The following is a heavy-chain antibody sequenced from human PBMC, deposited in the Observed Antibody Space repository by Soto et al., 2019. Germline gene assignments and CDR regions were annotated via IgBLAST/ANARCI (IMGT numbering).Heavy chain of an antibody. J-gene: IGHJ4*02. Sequence: QVHLVQSGAEVKKPGASVKVSCKASGYTFTSYGITWVRQAPGQGLEWMGWISAHNGNTGYAQRLQGRVIVTRDTSTSTAYMELRSLRSDDTAVYYCARGWYGDYWGQGALVTVSS. CDR1: GYTFTSYG. V-gene: IGHV1-18*01. D-gene: IGHD2-15*01. CDR3: ARGWYGDY. CDR2: ISAHNGNT.